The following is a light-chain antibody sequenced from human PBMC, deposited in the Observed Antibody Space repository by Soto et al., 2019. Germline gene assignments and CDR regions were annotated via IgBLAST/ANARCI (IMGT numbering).Light chain of an antibody. CDR1: QSLMHSNGYNY. J-gene: IGKJ1*01. V-gene: IGKV2-28*01. CDR2: LGS. CDR3: MQTLQTPWT. Sequence: DIVVTQSPLSLPVTPGEAASISCKSSQSLMHSNGYNYLDWYLQKPVQSPQVLVYLGSNRASGVPDRFSGSGSATDFTLKISRVEAEDVGVYYCMQTLQTPWTFGQGTKVEIK.